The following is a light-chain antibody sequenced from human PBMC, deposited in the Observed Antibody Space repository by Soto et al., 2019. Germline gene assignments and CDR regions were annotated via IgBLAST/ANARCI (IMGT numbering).Light chain of an antibody. Sequence: QSVLTQPASVSGSPGQSITISCTGTSSDVGAYNYVSWYQQHPGKAPKLIIYEVSNRPSGVSNHFSGSKSGNTASLAISGLQAEDEADYYCSSYTSSSTYVFGAGTKGTVL. CDR1: SSDVGAYNY. J-gene: IGLJ1*01. CDR3: SSYTSSSTYV. CDR2: EVS. V-gene: IGLV2-14*01.